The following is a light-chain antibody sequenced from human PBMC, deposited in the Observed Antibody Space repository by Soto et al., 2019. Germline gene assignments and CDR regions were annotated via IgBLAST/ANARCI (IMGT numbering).Light chain of an antibody. CDR2: AAS. V-gene: IGKV1D-8*01. J-gene: IGKJ1*01. CDR1: PDVSNF. Sequence: VIWMTQSPSLLSASTGDRVTISCRVSPDVSNFLAWYQQKPGKAPKILIYAASTLQTGVPSRFSGSGSGTDFTLTISKLQSEDFATYYCQQYYSFPWTFGQGTKVEI. CDR3: QQYYSFPWT.